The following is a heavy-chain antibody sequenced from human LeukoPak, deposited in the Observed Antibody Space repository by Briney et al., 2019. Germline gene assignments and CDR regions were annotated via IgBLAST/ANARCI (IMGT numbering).Heavy chain of an antibody. V-gene: IGHV4-59*01. CDR3: ARERTTVTMHNLRPQYYFDY. Sequence: SETLSLTCTVSGGSISNYYWSWIRQPPGKELEWIGYIYYIGSTNYNPSLKRRVTISVDTSKNQFSLKLSSVTAADTAVYYCARERTTVTMHNLRPQYYFDYWGQGTLVTVSS. CDR2: IYYIGST. CDR1: GGSISNYY. J-gene: IGHJ4*02. D-gene: IGHD4-17*01.